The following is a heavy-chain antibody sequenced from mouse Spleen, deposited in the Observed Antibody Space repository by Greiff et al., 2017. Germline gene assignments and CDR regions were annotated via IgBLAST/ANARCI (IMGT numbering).Heavy chain of an antibody. CDR2: INPYNGDT. J-gene: IGHJ3*01. Sequence: EVQLQQSGPELVKPGDSVKISCKASGYSFTGYFMNWVMQSHGKSLEWIGRINPYNGDTFYNQKFKGKATLTVDTSSSTAYMELRSLTAEDSAVYYCASPDCYGSSAFAYWGQGTLVTVSA. CDR1: GYSFTGYF. CDR3: ASPDCYGSSAFAY. D-gene: IGHD1-1*01. V-gene: IGHV1-20*01.